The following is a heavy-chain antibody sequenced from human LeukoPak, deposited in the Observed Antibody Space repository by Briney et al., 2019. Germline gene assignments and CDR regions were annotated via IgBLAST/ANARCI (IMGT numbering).Heavy chain of an antibody. CDR1: GFTFSSYG. Sequence: GGSLRLSCAASGFTFSSYGMHWVRQGPGKGLEWVSSISGSGLSTYYADSVKGRFTISRDNSENTVSLQLNTLRAEDTAVYYCAKDPRVLRNFDYWGQGALVTVSS. V-gene: IGHV3-23*01. J-gene: IGHJ4*02. CDR3: AKDPRVLRNFDY. D-gene: IGHD5/OR15-5a*01. CDR2: ISGSGLST.